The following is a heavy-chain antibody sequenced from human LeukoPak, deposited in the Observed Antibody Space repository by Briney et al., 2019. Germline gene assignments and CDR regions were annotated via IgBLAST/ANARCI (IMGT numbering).Heavy chain of an antibody. V-gene: IGHV1-2*02. CDR1: GYTFTGYY. Sequence: ASVKVSCKASGYTFTGYYIHWVRQAPGQGLEWMGWINPNSGGTNYVQKFQGRVTITRDTSISTAYMELRRLRSDDTAVYYCASVKADSSPGYYYYYGMDVWGQGTTVTVSS. CDR2: INPNSGGT. D-gene: IGHD6-13*01. CDR3: ASVKADSSPGYYYYYGMDV. J-gene: IGHJ6*02.